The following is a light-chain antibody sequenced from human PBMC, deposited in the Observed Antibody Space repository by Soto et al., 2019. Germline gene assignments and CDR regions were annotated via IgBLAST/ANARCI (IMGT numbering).Light chain of an antibody. CDR1: RSNIGNNA. J-gene: IGLJ2*01. CDR3: ATWDDSLNGQV. V-gene: IGLV1-36*01. CDR2: YDD. Sequence: QSVLTQPPSVSGAPRQRVTISCSGSRSNIGNNAVNWYQQFPGRAPKLLIYYDDLLPSGGADRFSGSKSGTSASLAISGLQSEDEADYYCATWDDSLNGQVFGGGTKVTVL.